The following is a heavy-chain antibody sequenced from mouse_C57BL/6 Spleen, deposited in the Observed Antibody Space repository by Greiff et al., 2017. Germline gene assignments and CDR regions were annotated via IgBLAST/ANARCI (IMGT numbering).Heavy chain of an antibody. Sequence: QVQLQQPGAELVMPGASVKLSCKASGYTFTSYWMHWVKQRPGQGLEWIGEIDPSDSYTNYNQKFKGKSTLTVDKSSSTAYMQLSSLTSEDSAVYYCSRGTVVARAMDYWGQGTSGTVSS. D-gene: IGHD1-1*01. V-gene: IGHV1-69*01. CDR3: SRGTVVARAMDY. CDR2: IDPSDSYT. CDR1: GYTFTSYW. J-gene: IGHJ4*01.